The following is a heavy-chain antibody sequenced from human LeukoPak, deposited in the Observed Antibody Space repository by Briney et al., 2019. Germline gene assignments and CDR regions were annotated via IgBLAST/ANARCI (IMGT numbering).Heavy chain of an antibody. CDR3: AKVGSSGKNLDY. Sequence: GGSLRLSCAASGFTFSDYAMHWVRQAPGKGLEWVSGISWSSGSIGCADSVKGRFTISRDNAKNSRYLQMNSLRAEDTALYYCAKVGSSGKNLDYWGQGTLVTVSS. V-gene: IGHV3-9*01. J-gene: IGHJ4*02. D-gene: IGHD5-18*01. CDR1: GFTFSDYA. CDR2: ISWSSGSI.